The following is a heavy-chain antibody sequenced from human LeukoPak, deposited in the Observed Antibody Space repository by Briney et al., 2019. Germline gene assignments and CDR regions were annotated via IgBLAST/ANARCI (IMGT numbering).Heavy chain of an antibody. V-gene: IGHV4-39*07. CDR2: IYYSGST. Sequence: PSETLSLTCTVSGGSISSSSYYWGWIRQPPGKGLEWIGSIYYSGSTYYNPSLKSRFTISVDTSRNQFSLKLSSVTAADTAVYYCARGLWFGDENPPYFDYWGQGILVTVSS. D-gene: IGHD3-10*01. CDR3: ARGLWFGDENPPYFDY. J-gene: IGHJ4*02. CDR1: GGSISSSSYY.